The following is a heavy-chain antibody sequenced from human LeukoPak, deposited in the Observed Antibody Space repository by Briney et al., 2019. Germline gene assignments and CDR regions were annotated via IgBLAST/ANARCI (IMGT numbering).Heavy chain of an antibody. CDR2: IYPGDSDT. J-gene: IGHJ3*02. CDR3: ARKTYYYDSSGYLDAFDI. Sequence: GESLKISCKGSGYSFTSYWIGWVRQMPGKGLEWMGIIYPGDSDTRCSPSFQGQVTISADKSISTAYLQWSSPKASDTAMYYCARKTYYYDSSGYLDAFDIWGQGTMVTVSS. D-gene: IGHD3-22*01. V-gene: IGHV5-51*01. CDR1: GYSFTSYW.